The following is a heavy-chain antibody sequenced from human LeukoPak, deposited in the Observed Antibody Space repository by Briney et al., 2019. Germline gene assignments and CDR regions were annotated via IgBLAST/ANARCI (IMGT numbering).Heavy chain of an antibody. V-gene: IGHV3-23*01. CDR1: GFTFSSYA. J-gene: IGHJ4*02. Sequence: PGGSLRLSCAASGFTFSSYAMSWVRQAPGKGLEWVSAISGSGGSTYYADSVKGRFTISRDNSKNTLYLQMNSLRAEDTAVYYCAKPLAGRGYADHYFDYWGQGTLVTVSS. D-gene: IGHD5-12*01. CDR3: AKPLAGRGYADHYFDY. CDR2: ISGSGGST.